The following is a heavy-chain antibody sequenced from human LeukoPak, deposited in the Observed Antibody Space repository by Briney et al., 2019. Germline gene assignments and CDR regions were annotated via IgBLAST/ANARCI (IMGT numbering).Heavy chain of an antibody. J-gene: IGHJ4*02. CDR2: IRYDGSNK. D-gene: IGHD3-16*02. CDR3: ANFGDYVWGSYRHRDY. Sequence: GGSLRLSCAASGFTFSSYGMHWVRQAPGKGLEWVAFIRYDGSNKYYADSVKGRFTISRDNSKNTLYLQMNSLRAEDTAVYYCANFGDYVWGSYRHRDYWGQGTLVTVSS. V-gene: IGHV3-30*02. CDR1: GFTFSSYG.